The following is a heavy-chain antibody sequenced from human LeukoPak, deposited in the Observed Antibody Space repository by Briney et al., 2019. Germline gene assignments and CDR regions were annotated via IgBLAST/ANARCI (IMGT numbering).Heavy chain of an antibody. V-gene: IGHV3-30*04. Sequence: PGGSLRLSCAASGFTFSTYAMHWVRQAPGKGLEWMAVISYDGSNKYYADSVKGRFTISRDNSKNTLYLQMNSLRAEDTAVYYCARVPYSSSWYTGFDPWGQGTLVTVSS. CDR3: ARVPYSSSWYTGFDP. CDR1: GFTFSTYA. J-gene: IGHJ5*02. CDR2: ISYDGSNK. D-gene: IGHD6-13*01.